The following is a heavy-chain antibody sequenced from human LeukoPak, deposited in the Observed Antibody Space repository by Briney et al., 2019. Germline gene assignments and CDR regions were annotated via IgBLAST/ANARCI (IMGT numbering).Heavy chain of an antibody. D-gene: IGHD3-22*01. J-gene: IGHJ4*02. CDR3: ARETPSSGPLGYFDH. V-gene: IGHV4-30-4*01. CDR1: GGSISSGDYY. Sequence: SSETLSLTCTVSGGSISSGDYYWSWIRQPPGKGLEWIGYIYYSGSTYYNPSLKSRVTISVDTSKNQFSLKLSSVTAADTAVYYCARETPSSGPLGYFDHWGQGTLVTVSS. CDR2: IYYSGST.